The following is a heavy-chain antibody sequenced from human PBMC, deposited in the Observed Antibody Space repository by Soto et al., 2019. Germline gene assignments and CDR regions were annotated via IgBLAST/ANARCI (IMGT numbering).Heavy chain of an antibody. J-gene: IGHJ4*02. CDR1: GFTFSTYA. CDR3: AKGHSHGWYQFYY. D-gene: IGHD6-19*01. V-gene: IGHV3-30*14. CDR2: ISYDGSNK. Sequence: QVQLVDSGGGVVQPGRSLRLSCAASGFTFSTYAMHWVRQAPGKGLEWVAVISYDGSNKYYADSVKGRFTISRDNSKNTLYLQKESLRAEDTAVYYCAKGHSHGWYQFYYWGQGTLVTVSS.